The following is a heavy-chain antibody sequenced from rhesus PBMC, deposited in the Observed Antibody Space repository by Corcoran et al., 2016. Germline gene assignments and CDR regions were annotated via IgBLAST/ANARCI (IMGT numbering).Heavy chain of an antibody. Sequence: QVQLQESGPGLVTPSETLSLTCTVSGASLSSNWWSWLRQPPGKGLEWIGEINGNSGSTNYNPSLKSRVTISKDASKNQFSLKLSSVTAADTAVYYCARIGSIFGLVIIADAFDFWGQGLRVTVSS. D-gene: IGHD3-3*01. J-gene: IGHJ3*01. CDR1: GASLSSNW. CDR3: ARIGSIFGLVIIADAFDF. V-gene: IGHV4-80*01. CDR2: INGNSGST.